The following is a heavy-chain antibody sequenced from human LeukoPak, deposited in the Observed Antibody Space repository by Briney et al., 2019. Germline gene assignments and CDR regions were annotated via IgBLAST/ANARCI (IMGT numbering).Heavy chain of an antibody. Sequence: ASVKVSCKASGYTFTSYDFNWVRQATGQGLEWMGWMNPNSGNTGYAQKFQGRVTMTRNTSISTAYMELSGLRSEDTAVYYCARGLRWYNSGIGYWGQGTLVTVSS. CDR2: MNPNSGNT. J-gene: IGHJ4*02. V-gene: IGHV1-8*01. CDR1: GYTFTSYD. D-gene: IGHD3-10*01. CDR3: ARGLRWYNSGIGY.